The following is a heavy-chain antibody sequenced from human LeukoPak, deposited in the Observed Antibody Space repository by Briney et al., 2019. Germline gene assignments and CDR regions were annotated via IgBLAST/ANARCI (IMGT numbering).Heavy chain of an antibody. CDR3: AKAAVYHDSCPDS. CDR1: GFIFSTYT. CDR2: ISSSGGST. D-gene: IGHD5/OR15-5a*01. Sequence: GGSLRLSCAASGFIFSTYTMDWVRQAPGKGLEWVSSISSSGGSTYYADSVKGRFTISRDNSKNTLYLQVNSLRAEDTAVYYCAKAAVYHDSCPDSWGQGTLVIVSS. J-gene: IGHJ4*02. V-gene: IGHV3-23*01.